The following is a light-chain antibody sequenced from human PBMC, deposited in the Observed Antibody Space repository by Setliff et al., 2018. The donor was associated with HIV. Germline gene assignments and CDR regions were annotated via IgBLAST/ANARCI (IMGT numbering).Light chain of an antibody. V-gene: IGLV2-14*03. CDR2: DVS. CDR1: SSDVGHYNY. J-gene: IGLJ3*02. CDR3: CSYTSINIWV. Sequence: QSALIQPASVSGYPGQSITISCTGTSSDVGHYNYVSWYQQNPGKAPKFMIYDVSNRPSGISNRFSGSKSGNTASLTISGLQAGDEGDYLCCSYTSINIWVFCGGTKVTVL.